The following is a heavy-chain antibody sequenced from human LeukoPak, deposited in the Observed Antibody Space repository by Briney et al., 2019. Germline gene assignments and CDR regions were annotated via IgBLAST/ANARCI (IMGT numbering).Heavy chain of an antibody. V-gene: IGHV3-30*02. D-gene: IGHD4-17*01. CDR3: AKDQRTVTPLNAFDI. CDR1: GFSFSNYY. J-gene: IGHJ3*02. CDR2: IRYDGTIT. Sequence: GGSLRLSCASSGFSFSNYYMSWVRQAPGKGLEWVAFIRYDGTITYYRDSVKGRFTVSRDSAKSTLYLVMNSLTPEDTALYYCAKDQRTVTPLNAFDIWGQGTMVTVSS.